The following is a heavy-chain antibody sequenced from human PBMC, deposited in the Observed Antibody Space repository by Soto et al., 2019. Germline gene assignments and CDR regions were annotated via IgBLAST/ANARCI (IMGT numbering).Heavy chain of an antibody. J-gene: IGHJ6*02. Sequence: PSETPSLTCAVYGGSFSGYYWSWIRQPPGKGLEWIGEINHSGSTNYNPSLKSRVTISVDTSKNQFSLKLSSVTAADTAVYYCARGRIAAAGYGMDVWGQGTTVTVSS. D-gene: IGHD6-13*01. V-gene: IGHV4-34*01. CDR3: ARGRIAAAGYGMDV. CDR1: GGSFSGYY. CDR2: INHSGST.